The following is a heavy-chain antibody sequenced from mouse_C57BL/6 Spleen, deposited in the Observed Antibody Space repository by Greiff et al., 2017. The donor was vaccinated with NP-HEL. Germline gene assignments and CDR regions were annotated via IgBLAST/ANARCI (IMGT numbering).Heavy chain of an antibody. CDR3: ARSVADWYFDV. J-gene: IGHJ1*03. D-gene: IGHD1-1*01. CDR1: GYTFTDYY. Sequence: VQLQQSGPVLVKPGASVKMSCKASGYTFTDYYMNWVKQSHGKSLEWIGVINPYNGGTSYNQKFKGKATLTVDKSSSTAYMELNSLTSEDSAVYYCARSVADWYFDVWGTGTTVTVSS. CDR2: INPYNGGT. V-gene: IGHV1-19*01.